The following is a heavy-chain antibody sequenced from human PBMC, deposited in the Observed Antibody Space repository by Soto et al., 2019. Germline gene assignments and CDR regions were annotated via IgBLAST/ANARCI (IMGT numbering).Heavy chain of an antibody. CDR2: ISAYNGNT. V-gene: IGHV1-18*01. D-gene: IGHD2-2*01. CDR1: GYTFTSYG. J-gene: IGHJ4*02. CDR3: ARDPLDTDIVVVPAANENY. Sequence: GASVKVSCKASGYTFTSYGISWVRQAPGQGLEWMGWISAYNGNTNYAQKLQGRVTMTTDTSTSTAYMELRSLRSDDTAVYYCARDPLDTDIVVVPAANENYWGQGTLVTVSS.